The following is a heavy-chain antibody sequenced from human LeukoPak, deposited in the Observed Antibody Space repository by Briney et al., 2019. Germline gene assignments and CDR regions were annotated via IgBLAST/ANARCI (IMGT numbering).Heavy chain of an antibody. CDR1: GGSISSYY. CDR2: INHSGST. J-gene: IGHJ3*02. Sequence: SETLSLTCTVSGGSISSYYWSWIRQPPGKGLEWIGEINHSGSTNYNPSLKSRVTISVDTSKNQFSLKLSSVTAADTAVYYCARGRRDYVHAFDIWGQGTMVTVSS. CDR3: ARGRRDYVHAFDI. V-gene: IGHV4-34*01. D-gene: IGHD4-17*01.